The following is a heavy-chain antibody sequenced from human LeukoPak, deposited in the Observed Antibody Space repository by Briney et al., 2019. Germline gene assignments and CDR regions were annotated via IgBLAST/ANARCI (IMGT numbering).Heavy chain of an antibody. D-gene: IGHD6-13*01. J-gene: IGHJ4*02. V-gene: IGHV1-2*06. Sequence: ASVTVSCKASGYTFTVYYMHWVRQAPGQGLEWMGRINPNSGGTNYAQKFQGRVTMTRDTSISTAYMELSRLRSDDTAVYYCANSRIAAARQGFDYWGQGTLVTVSS. CDR1: GYTFTVYY. CDR2: INPNSGGT. CDR3: ANSRIAAARQGFDY.